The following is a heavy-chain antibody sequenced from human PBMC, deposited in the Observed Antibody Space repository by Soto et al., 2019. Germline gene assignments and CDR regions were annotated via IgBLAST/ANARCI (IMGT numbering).Heavy chain of an antibody. V-gene: IGHV3-48*02. D-gene: IGHD3-16*01. CDR2: ISSSTTTI. J-gene: IGHJ4*02. CDR1: GFTFSNFN. CDR3: AKGSMITFGGVIAPSFDY. Sequence: GGSLRLSCTASGFTFSNFNINWVRQAPGKGLEWISYISSSTTTIFYADSVKGRFTISRDNAKNSLYLQMNSLRDEDTAVYYCAKGSMITFGGVIAPSFDYWGQGTLVTVSS.